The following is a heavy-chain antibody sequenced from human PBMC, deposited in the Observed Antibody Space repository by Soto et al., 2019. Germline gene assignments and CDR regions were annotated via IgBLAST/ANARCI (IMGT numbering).Heavy chain of an antibody. V-gene: IGHV3-21*01. CDR1: GFTFSRHN. CDR2: ISSSGDYV. CDR3: AGLFGSRTYPKYYYGMDV. Sequence: EVQLVESGGGLVKPGGSLRLSCAASGFTFSRHNTNWVRQAPGKGLDWVSFISSSGDYVYYADSVTGRFTISRDNAKNSLYLQMNSLRADDTAVYYCAGLFGSRTYPKYYYGMDVWGQGTTITVSS. J-gene: IGHJ6*02. D-gene: IGHD3-10*01.